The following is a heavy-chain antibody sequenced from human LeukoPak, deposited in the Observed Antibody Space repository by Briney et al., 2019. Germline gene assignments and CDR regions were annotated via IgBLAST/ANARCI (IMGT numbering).Heavy chain of an antibody. D-gene: IGHD1-26*01. Sequence: PGGSLRLSCAASGFTFSSYWMHWVRQAPGKGLVWVSHINSDGSGTTYTDSVKGRFTISRDNAKNTLYLQMNSLRAEDTAVYYCARVLSGSYYWEDYYFYGMDVWGQGTTVIVSS. CDR2: INSDGSGT. CDR1: GFTFSSYW. V-gene: IGHV3-74*01. J-gene: IGHJ6*02. CDR3: ARVLSGSYYWEDYYFYGMDV.